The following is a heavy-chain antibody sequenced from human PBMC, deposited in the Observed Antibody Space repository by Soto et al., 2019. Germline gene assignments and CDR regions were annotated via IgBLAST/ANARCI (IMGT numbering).Heavy chain of an antibody. D-gene: IGHD3-10*01. V-gene: IGHV1-8*01. CDR2: MNPNSGNT. CDR1: GYTFTSYD. J-gene: IGHJ6*02. Sequence: GASVKVSCKASGYTFTSYDINWVRQATGQGLEWMGWMNPNSGNTGYAQKFQGRVTMTRNTSISTAYMELSSLRSEDTAVYYCASRAQIHTSLLPMYYYYGMDVWGQGTTVTVSS. CDR3: ASRAQIHTSLLPMYYYYGMDV.